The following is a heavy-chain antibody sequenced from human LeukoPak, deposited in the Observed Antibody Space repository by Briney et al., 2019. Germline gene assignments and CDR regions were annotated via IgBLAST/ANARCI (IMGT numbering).Heavy chain of an antibody. CDR3: ARDGYCSGGSCYCADY. D-gene: IGHD2-15*01. Sequence: ASVKVSCKVSGYTLTELSMHWVRQAPGKGLEWMGGFDPEDGETIYAQKFQGRVTMTEDTSTDTVYMELSSLRSEDTAVYYCARDGYCSGGSCYCADYWGQGTLVTVSS. J-gene: IGHJ4*02. V-gene: IGHV1-24*01. CDR1: GYTLTELS. CDR2: FDPEDGET.